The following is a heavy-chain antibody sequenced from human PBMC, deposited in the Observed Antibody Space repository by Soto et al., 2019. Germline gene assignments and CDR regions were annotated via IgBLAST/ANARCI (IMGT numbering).Heavy chain of an antibody. CDR2: ISSSGSTI. CDR3: TRDRNWSPH. CDR1: GFTFSSYS. V-gene: IGHV3-48*04. Sequence: GGSLRLSCAASGFTFSSYSMHWVRQAPGKGLEWVSYISSSGSTIYYADSVKGRFTISRDDAKNSLSLQMNSLRAEDTAVYYCTRDRNWSPHWGQGTLVTVSS. J-gene: IGHJ4*02.